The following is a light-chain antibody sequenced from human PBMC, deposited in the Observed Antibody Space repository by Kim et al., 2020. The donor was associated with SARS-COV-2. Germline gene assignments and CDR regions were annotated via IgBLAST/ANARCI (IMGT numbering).Light chain of an antibody. Sequence: DIQMTQSPSTLSASVGDRVTITCRASQSISNWLAWFQQKPGKAPKLLISKASTLESGVPSRFSGRGSGTEFTLTISGLQPNDFATYYCQQYNSESGTFDQGTKVDIK. CDR2: KAS. CDR1: QSISNW. V-gene: IGKV1-5*03. J-gene: IGKJ1*01. CDR3: QQYNSESGT.